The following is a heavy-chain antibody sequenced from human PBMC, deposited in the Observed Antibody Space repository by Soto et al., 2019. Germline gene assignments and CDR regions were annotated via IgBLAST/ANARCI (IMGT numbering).Heavy chain of an antibody. CDR3: ATHYYDSSGYYYGYNWFDP. J-gene: IGHJ5*02. Sequence: GXSVKVSYKVSGYTVTELSMHLVRHSPGKGLEWMGGFDPEDGETIYAQKFQGRVTMTEDTSTDTAYMELSSLRSEDTAVYYCATHYYDSSGYYYGYNWFDPWGQGTLVTVSS. CDR1: GYTVTELS. D-gene: IGHD3-22*01. V-gene: IGHV1-24*01. CDR2: FDPEDGET.